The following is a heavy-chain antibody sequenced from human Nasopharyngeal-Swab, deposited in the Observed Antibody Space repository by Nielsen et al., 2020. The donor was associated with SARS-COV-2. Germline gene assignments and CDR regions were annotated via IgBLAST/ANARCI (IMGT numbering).Heavy chain of an antibody. V-gene: IGHV4-34*01. D-gene: IGHD6-6*01. J-gene: IGHJ6*03. CDR2: INHSGST. CDR3: ARVLRGVAARPLGFGYYYYYMDV. Sequence: RQPPGKGLEWIGEINHSGSTNYNPSLKSRVTISVDTSKNQFSLKLSSVTAADTAVYYCARVLRGVAARPLGFGYYYYYMDVWGKGTTVTVSS.